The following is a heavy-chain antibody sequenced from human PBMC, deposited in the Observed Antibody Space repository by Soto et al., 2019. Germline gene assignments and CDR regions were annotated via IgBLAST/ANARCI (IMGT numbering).Heavy chain of an antibody. CDR1: GYTITSYY. CDR2: INPSGGST. D-gene: IGHD5-18*01. Sequence: ASMKVSCKASGYTITSYYMHWVRQAPGQGLEWMGIINPSGGSTSYAQKFQGRVTMTRDTSTSTVYMELSSLRSEDTAVYYCARDFLLSGYSYGSDYWGQGTLVTVSS. V-gene: IGHV1-46*01. CDR3: ARDFLLSGYSYGSDY. J-gene: IGHJ4*02.